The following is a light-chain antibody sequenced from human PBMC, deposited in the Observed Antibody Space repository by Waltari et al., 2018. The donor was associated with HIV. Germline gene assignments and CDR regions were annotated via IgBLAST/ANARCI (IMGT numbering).Light chain of an antibody. J-gene: IGLJ3*02. CDR3: ASWDDNLNSWV. Sequence: QSVVTQPPSASGTPGQRVTISCSGRDSTIGSNYVYWYQDLPGTAPKLLIYKNNQRSSGVPDRFSGSKSDTSASLAISGLRSEDEADYYCASWDDNLNSWVFGGGTKLTVL. CDR2: KNN. CDR1: DSTIGSNY. V-gene: IGLV1-47*01.